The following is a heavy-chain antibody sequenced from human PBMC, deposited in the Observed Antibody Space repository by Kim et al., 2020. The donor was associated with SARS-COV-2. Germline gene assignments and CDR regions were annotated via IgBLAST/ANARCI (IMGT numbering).Heavy chain of an antibody. CDR2: IIPILGIA. CDR3: ARGGGFGGGYYYYMDV. CDR1: GGTFSSYA. J-gene: IGHJ6*03. V-gene: IGHV1-69*04. Sequence: SVKVSCKASGGTFSSYAISWVRQAPGQGLEWMGRIIPILGIANYAQKFQGRVTITADKSTSTAYMELSSLRSEDTAVYYCARGGGFGGGYYYYMDVWGKGTTVTVSS. D-gene: IGHD3-10*01.